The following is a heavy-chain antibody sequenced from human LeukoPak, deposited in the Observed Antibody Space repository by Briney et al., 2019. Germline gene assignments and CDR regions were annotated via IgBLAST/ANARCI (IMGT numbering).Heavy chain of an antibody. CDR1: GGSISSYY. Sequence: SETLSLTCTVSGGSISSYYWSWIRQPPGKGLEWIGYIYYSGSTNYNPSLKSRVTISVDTSKNQFSLKLSSVTAADTAVYYCARAIWFGEYDYWGQGTLLTVSS. CDR2: IYYSGST. D-gene: IGHD3-10*01. V-gene: IGHV4-59*01. J-gene: IGHJ4*02. CDR3: ARAIWFGEYDY.